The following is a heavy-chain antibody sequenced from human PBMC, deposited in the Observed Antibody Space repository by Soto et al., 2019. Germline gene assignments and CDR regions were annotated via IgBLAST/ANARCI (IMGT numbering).Heavy chain of an antibody. V-gene: IGHV3-30*18. CDR1: GFTCSSYG. Sequence: QVQLVESGGGVVQPGRSLRLSCAASGFTCSSYGMHWVRQSPGKGLELLVVISYDGSNKYYADSVEGRFTIYRDNSKKTLYLKMNSLRAEDTAVYYCAKDHADDYRNGGAFYPWGQGTLVTVSS. D-gene: IGHD4-4*01. CDR2: ISYDGSNK. CDR3: AKDHADDYRNGGAFYP. J-gene: IGHJ5*02.